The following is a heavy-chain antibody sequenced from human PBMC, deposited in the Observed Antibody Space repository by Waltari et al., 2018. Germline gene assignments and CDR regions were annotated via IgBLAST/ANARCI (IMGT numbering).Heavy chain of an antibody. V-gene: IGHV4-38-2*02. CDR2: IYHSGST. J-gene: IGHJ4*02. CDR3: AREGRGSGYFDY. CDR1: GYSISRGYY. Sequence: QVQLQESGQGLVKPSETLSLTCAVSGYSISRGYYWGWIRQPPGKGLEWIGSIYHSGSTYDNPSLKSRVTISVDTSKNQFSLKLSSVTAADTAVYYCAREGRGSGYFDYWGQGTLVTVSS.